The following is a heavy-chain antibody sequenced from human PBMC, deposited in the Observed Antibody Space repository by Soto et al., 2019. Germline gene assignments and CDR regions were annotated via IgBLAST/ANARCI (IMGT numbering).Heavy chain of an antibody. V-gene: IGHV1-58*01. Sequence: SVKVSCKASGFTFTSSASQWVRQARGQRLEWIGWIAVGSGYTNYAQRFQDRVTLTRDMSTATTYMELSRLTSEDTAIYYCAADATAWQQMVPSDYWGQGTLVTVSS. J-gene: IGHJ4*02. CDR3: AADATAWQQMVPSDY. D-gene: IGHD2-8*01. CDR2: IAVGSGYT. CDR1: GFTFTSSA.